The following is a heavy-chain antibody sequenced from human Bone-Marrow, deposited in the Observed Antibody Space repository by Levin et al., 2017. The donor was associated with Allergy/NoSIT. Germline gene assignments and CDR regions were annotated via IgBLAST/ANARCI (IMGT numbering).Heavy chain of an antibody. D-gene: IGHD4-17*01. J-gene: IGHJ2*01. Sequence: GGSLRLSCAASGLSVGTNYMSWVRQAPGKGLEWVSVIYSDGTTYYADSVKGRFTISRDISKNTLYLQMNNLRAEDTAVYYGARDRAPVTTWYFDFWGRGTLVTVSS. CDR1: GLSVGTNY. V-gene: IGHV3-53*01. CDR2: IYSDGTT. CDR3: ARDRAPVTTWYFDF.